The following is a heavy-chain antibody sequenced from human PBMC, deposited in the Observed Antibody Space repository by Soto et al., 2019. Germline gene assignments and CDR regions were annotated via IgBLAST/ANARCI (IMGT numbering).Heavy chain of an antibody. D-gene: IGHD3-16*01. CDR2: ISSSSTNI. V-gene: IGHV3-48*02. Sequence: EVQLVESGGGLVQPGGSLRLSCAASGFTISGNAMNWVRQAPGRGLEWVSYISSSSTNIHYADSVRGRFTISRDNAKNSLYLQMNSLRDEDTAVYRCARDRSWGSKRYYYMDVWGKGTTVTVSS. J-gene: IGHJ6*03. CDR1: GFTISGNA. CDR3: ARDRSWGSKRYYYMDV.